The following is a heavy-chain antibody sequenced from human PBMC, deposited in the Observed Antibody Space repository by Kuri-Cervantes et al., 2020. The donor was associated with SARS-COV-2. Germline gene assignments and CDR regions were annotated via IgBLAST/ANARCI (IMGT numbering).Heavy chain of an antibody. Sequence: GESLKISCGASGFTFSNYAMSWVRQAPGKGLQWVSTISVSGDSTYDADSVKGRFTISRDNSKNTLYLQMNSLRAEDTAVYYCAKDLSGVSSSFFFDSWGQGTPVTVSS. CDR2: ISVSGDST. CDR1: GFTFSNYA. V-gene: IGHV3-23*01. D-gene: IGHD2/OR15-2a*01. CDR3: AKDLSGVSSSFFFDS. J-gene: IGHJ4*02.